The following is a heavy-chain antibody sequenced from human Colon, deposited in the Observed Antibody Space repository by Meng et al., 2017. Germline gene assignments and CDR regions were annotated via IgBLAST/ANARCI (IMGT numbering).Heavy chain of an antibody. J-gene: IGHJ6*02. Sequence: GESLKISCTASGFTFGEHAVSWVRQAPGKGLEWLGFIRSKVYGGTTVYAASVEGRFTFSRDDSKSIAYLQMNSLTTEDTAVYYCTRALMDTTTYIYYNAMDVWGQGTTVTVSS. CDR2: IRSKVYGGTT. D-gene: IGHD5-18*01. V-gene: IGHV3-49*04. CDR1: GFTFGEHA. CDR3: TRALMDTTTYIYYNAMDV.